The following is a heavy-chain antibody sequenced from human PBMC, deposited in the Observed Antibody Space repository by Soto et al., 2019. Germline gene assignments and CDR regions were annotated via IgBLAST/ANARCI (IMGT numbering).Heavy chain of an antibody. CDR1: GFTFSSYR. Sequence: PGGSLRLSCAVSGFTFSSYRMYWVRQAPGKGLEWVSSISCGGSNKYYADSVKGRFTISRDKSKNMLYLQMDSLRPEDTAVYYCAKDGAPRYCTRSSCHPAGAYWGQGTLVTV. J-gene: IGHJ4*02. D-gene: IGHD2-15*01. CDR2: ISCGGSNK. CDR3: AKDGAPRYCTRSSCHPAGAY. V-gene: IGHV3-30*02.